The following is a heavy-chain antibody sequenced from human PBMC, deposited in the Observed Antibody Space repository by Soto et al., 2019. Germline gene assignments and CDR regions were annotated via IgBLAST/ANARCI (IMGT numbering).Heavy chain of an antibody. CDR3: ARDVDADFRTDFDY. CDR1: GFTVSSNY. V-gene: IGHV3-11*01. D-gene: IGHD4-17*01. CDR2: ISGNGEII. J-gene: IGHJ4*02. Sequence: SGFTVSSNYMSWIRRAPGKGLEWISYISGNGEIIQYAASARGRFTISRDNAENSVYLEMDSLRAEDTALYYCARDVDADFRTDFDYWGRGTLVTVSS.